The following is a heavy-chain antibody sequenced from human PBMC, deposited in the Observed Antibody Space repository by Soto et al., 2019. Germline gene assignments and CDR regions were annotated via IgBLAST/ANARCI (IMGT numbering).Heavy chain of an antibody. V-gene: IGHV1-69*01. CDR3: ARVTYRDGYNYNWFDP. Sequence: QVQLVQSGAEVKKPGSSVKVSCKASGGTFISSAISWVRQAPGQGLEWMGGIIPIFGTANYAQKFQGRVTSTADESTSTAYMELSSLRSEDTAVYYCARVTYRDGYNYNWFDPWGQGTLVTVAS. D-gene: IGHD5-12*01. J-gene: IGHJ5*02. CDR1: GGTFISSA. CDR2: IIPIFGTA.